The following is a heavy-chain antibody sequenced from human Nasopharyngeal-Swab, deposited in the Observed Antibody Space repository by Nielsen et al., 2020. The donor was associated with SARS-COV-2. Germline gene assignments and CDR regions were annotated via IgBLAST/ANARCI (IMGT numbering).Heavy chain of an antibody. Sequence: GESLKISCAASGFTFSSYAMSWVRQAPGKGLEWVSAISGSGGSTYYADSVKGRFTISRDNSKNTLYLQMNSLSAEDTAVYYCAKYYGDYPYYYHYMDVWGKGTTVTVSS. D-gene: IGHD4-17*01. V-gene: IGHV3-23*01. J-gene: IGHJ6*03. CDR2: ISGSGGST. CDR1: GFTFSSYA. CDR3: AKYYGDYPYYYHYMDV.